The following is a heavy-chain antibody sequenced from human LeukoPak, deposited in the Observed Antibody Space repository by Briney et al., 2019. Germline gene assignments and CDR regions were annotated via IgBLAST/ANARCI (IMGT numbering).Heavy chain of an antibody. V-gene: IGHV4-34*01. J-gene: IGHJ6*02. CDR1: GGSFSGYY. CDR2: INHSGST. D-gene: IGHD3-16*01. CDR3: ARLKSAMGAYCYYYYGMDV. Sequence: SETLSLTCAVHGGSFSGYYWSWIRQPPGKGLEWIGEINHSGSTNYNPSLKSRVTISVDTSKNQFSLKLSSVTAADTAVYYCARLKSAMGAYCYYYYGMDVWGQGTTVTVSS.